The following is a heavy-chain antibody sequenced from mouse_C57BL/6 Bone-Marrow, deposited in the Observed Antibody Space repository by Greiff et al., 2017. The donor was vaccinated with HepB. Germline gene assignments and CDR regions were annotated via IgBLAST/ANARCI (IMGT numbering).Heavy chain of an antibody. CDR3: ARPIYYDYGFAY. Sequence: ESGPELVKPGASVKISCKASGYAFSSSWMNWVKQRPGKGLEWIGRIYPGDGDTNYNGKFKGKATLTADKSSSTAYMQLSSLTSEDSAVYFCARPIYYDYGFAYWGQGTLVTVSA. CDR2: IYPGDGDT. V-gene: IGHV1-82*01. J-gene: IGHJ3*01. CDR1: GYAFSSSW. D-gene: IGHD2-4*01.